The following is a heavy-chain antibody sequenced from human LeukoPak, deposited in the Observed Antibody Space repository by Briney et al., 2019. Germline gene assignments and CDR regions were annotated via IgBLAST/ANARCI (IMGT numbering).Heavy chain of an antibody. J-gene: IGHJ4*02. D-gene: IGHD6-19*01. V-gene: IGHV1-2*02. CDR2: INPNSGGT. CDR1: GYTFTGYY. Sequence: ASVKVSCKASGYTFTGYYMHWVRQAPGQGLERMGWINPNSGGTNYAQKFQGRVTMTRDTSISTAYMELSRLRSDDTAVYYCARERSGWYIFDYWGQGTLVTVSS. CDR3: ARERSGWYIFDY.